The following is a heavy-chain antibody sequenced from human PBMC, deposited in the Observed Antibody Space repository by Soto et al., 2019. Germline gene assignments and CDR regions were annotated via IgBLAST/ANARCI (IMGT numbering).Heavy chain of an antibody. CDR3: ARVYSSGGYDY. V-gene: IGHV3-21*01. CDR1: GFTFSSYI. Sequence: EVHLVESGGGLVKPGGSLRLSCAASGFTFSSYILNWVRQAPGEGLEWVSSISSSSTYIYYADSVKGRFTISRDNAKNALYLQMNSLRAEDTAVYYCARVYSSGGYDYWGQGTLVTVSS. CDR2: ISSSSTYI. J-gene: IGHJ4*02. D-gene: IGHD6-19*01.